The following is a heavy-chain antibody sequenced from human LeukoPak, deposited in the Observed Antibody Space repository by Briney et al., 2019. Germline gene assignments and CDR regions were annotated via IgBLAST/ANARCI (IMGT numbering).Heavy chain of an antibody. CDR1: SGSISTSNYY. CDR2: IFYSGST. J-gene: IGHJ6*03. Sequence: SETLSLTCTVSSGSISTSNYYWGWVRQPPGKALEWIGNIFYSGSTYYSPSLKSRVTISLDTSRNQFSLKLNSVTAADTAVYYCARGITMVRGVTVYYYYYMDVWGKGTTVTISS. CDR3: ARGITMVRGVTVYYYYYMDV. V-gene: IGHV4-39*07. D-gene: IGHD3-10*01.